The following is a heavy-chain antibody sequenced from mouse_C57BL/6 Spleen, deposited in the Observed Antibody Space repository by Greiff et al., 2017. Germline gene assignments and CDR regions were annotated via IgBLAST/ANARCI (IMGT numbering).Heavy chain of an antibody. CDR2: INYDGSST. D-gene: IGHD2-5*01. J-gene: IGHJ2*01. CDR1: GFTFSDYY. CDR3: AREGYYSNSLDG. V-gene: IGHV5-16*01. Sequence: DVMLVESEGGLVQPGSSMKLSCTASGFTFSDYYMAWVRQVPEKGLEWVANINYDGSSTYYLDTLKSRFIISRDNAKNSLYLQMSSLKSEDTATYDCAREGYYSNSLDGWGQGTTLTVSS.